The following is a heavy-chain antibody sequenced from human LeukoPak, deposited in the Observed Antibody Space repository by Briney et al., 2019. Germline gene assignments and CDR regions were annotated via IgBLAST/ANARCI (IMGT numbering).Heavy chain of an antibody. D-gene: IGHD4-17*01. V-gene: IGHV3-30*03. CDR1: EFTFSSYA. J-gene: IGHJ4*02. Sequence: GGSLRLSCAASEFTFSSYAMHWVRQAPGKGLEWVAVILYDGSNKKYADSVKGRFTISRDNSKNTLYLQMNSLRAEDTAVYYCARGARKGDDYGGFFDYWGQGTLVTVSS. CDR3: ARGARKGDDYGGFFDY. CDR2: ILYDGSNK.